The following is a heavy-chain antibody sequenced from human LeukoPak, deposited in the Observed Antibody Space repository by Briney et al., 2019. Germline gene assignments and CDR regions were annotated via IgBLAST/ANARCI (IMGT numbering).Heavy chain of an antibody. Sequence: ASVKVSCKASGYTFTGYYMHWVRQAPGQGLEWMGWINPNSGGTNYAQKFQGRVTMTRDTSISTAYMELSRLRSDDTAVYYWARALGGSGWYSSWFDPWGQGTLVTVSS. D-gene: IGHD6-19*01. CDR2: INPNSGGT. CDR1: GYTFTGYY. V-gene: IGHV1-2*02. CDR3: ARALGGSGWYSSWFDP. J-gene: IGHJ5*02.